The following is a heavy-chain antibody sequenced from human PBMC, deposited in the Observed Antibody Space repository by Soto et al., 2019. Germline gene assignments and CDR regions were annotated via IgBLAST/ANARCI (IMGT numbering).Heavy chain of an antibody. Sequence: QVQLQESGPGLVKPSGTLSRTCAVSGGSISSNNWWSWVRQPPGKGLEWIGEIYHSGSTNCNPSLKSRVTISVDRSNSQFSLKLSSVTAADTAGYYCAGGGYCGSTSCPRGAYWGRGTLVTVSS. CDR3: AGGGYCGSTSCPRGAY. V-gene: IGHV4-4*02. CDR1: GGSISSNNW. D-gene: IGHD2-2*03. J-gene: IGHJ4*02. CDR2: IYHSGST.